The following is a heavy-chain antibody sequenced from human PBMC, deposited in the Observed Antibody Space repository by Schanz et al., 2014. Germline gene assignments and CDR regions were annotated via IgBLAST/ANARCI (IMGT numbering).Heavy chain of an antibody. Sequence: QVQLQESGPGLVKPSQTLSLTCAVSGGSISSGGYSWNWIRQPPGKGLEWIGYIYYSGSTYYNPSLKRRVTISVDTSKNQFSLMRGAVTAADTAVYYCARAAGPVDYWGQGTLVTVSS. V-gene: IGHV4-30-4*07. CDR3: ARAAGPVDY. J-gene: IGHJ4*02. CDR1: GGSISSGGYS. D-gene: IGHD6-13*01. CDR2: IYYSGST.